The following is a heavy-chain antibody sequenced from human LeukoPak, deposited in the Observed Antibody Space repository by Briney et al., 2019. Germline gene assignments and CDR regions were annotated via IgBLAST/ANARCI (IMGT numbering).Heavy chain of an antibody. D-gene: IGHD2-21*02. Sequence: GRSLSLPCAASGFTFSNYCLHWVRQAPGKGLEWVAVTSYDGSHKYYAESVKGLFTISRDNSKNTLYLQMDSHRPGDKCVCYSATGVGDCEWHLDYWGQGTLVTVSS. CDR2: TSYDGSHK. V-gene: IGHV3-30*03. J-gene: IGHJ4*02. CDR3: ATGVGDCEWHLDY. CDR1: GFTFSNYC.